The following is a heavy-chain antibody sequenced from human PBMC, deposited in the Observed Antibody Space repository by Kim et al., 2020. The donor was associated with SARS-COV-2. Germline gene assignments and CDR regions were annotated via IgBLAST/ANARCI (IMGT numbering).Heavy chain of an antibody. Sequence: ASVKVSCKASGYTFTSYDINWVRQATGQGLEWMGWMYPNSGNTGYAQKFQGRVNMTRNSSISTAYMELSSLRSEDTAVYYCARGHLKSIVVVIAPRPYYYYMDVWDKGTTVTVSS. CDR3: ARGHLKSIVVVIAPRPYYYYMDV. D-gene: IGHD2-21*01. V-gene: IGHV1-8*01. CDR1: GYTFTSYD. CDR2: MYPNSGNT. J-gene: IGHJ6*03.